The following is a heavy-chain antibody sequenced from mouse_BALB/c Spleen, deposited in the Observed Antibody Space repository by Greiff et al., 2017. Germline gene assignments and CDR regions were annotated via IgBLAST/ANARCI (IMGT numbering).Heavy chain of an antibody. Sequence: QVQLKQSGAELARPGASVKLSCKASGYTFTSYWMQWVKQRPGQGLEWIGAIYPGDGDTRYTQKFKGKATLTADKSSSTAYMQLSSLASEDSAVYYCARSGEFDYWGQGTTLTVSS. V-gene: IGHV1-87*01. CDR1: GYTFTSYW. D-gene: IGHD3-2*02. J-gene: IGHJ2*01. CDR2: IYPGDGDT. CDR3: ARSGEFDY.